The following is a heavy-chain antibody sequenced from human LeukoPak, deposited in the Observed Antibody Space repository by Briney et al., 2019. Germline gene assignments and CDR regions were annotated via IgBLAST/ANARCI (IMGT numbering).Heavy chain of an antibody. V-gene: IGHV4-59*01. Sequence: SETLSLTCSFSGTSINSYYWSWIRQPPGKGLEWIGYNYYSGITNYNPSLKSRVTISVDTSKNQVSLKLKSVTAADTAVYYCARVVYSSSAFDYWGQGTLVTVSS. D-gene: IGHD6-13*01. CDR1: GTSINSYY. J-gene: IGHJ4*02. CDR2: NYYSGIT. CDR3: ARVVYSSSAFDY.